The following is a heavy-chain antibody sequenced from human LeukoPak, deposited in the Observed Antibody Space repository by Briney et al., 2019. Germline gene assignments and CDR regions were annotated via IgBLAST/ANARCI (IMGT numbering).Heavy chain of an antibody. CDR2: ISYDGSNK. Sequence: PGRSLRLSCAASGFTFSSYGMHWVRQAPGKGLEWVAVISYDGSNKYYADSVKGRFTISRDNSKSTLYLQMNSLRAEDTAVYYCAKGERYCSSTSCYGIFYWGQGTLVTVSS. D-gene: IGHD2-2*01. V-gene: IGHV3-30*18. J-gene: IGHJ4*02. CDR1: GFTFSSYG. CDR3: AKGERYCSSTSCYGIFY.